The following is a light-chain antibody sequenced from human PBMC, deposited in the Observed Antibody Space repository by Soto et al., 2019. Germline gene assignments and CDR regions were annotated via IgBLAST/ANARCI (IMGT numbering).Light chain of an antibody. CDR3: QQYYTSLLT. J-gene: IGKJ4*01. V-gene: IGKV4-1*01. CDR2: WAS. CDR1: QNILHSSNNRNY. Sequence: DIVMTQSPDSLAVYLGERATLNCRSSQNILHSSNNRNYLAWYQHKPGQPPKLLIYWASTRQSGVPDRFSGSGSGADFTLTISSLQAEDVATYYCQQYYTSLLTFGGGTKVEMK.